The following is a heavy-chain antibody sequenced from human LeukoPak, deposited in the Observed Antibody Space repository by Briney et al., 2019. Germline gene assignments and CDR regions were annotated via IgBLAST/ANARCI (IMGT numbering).Heavy chain of an antibody. V-gene: IGHV4-31*03. D-gene: IGHD4-17*01. CDR3: ASQYGDYVGGPFDY. Sequence: SETLSLTCTVSGDSINSGDYYWSWLRQHPVKGLEWIGYIYYSGSTCYNSSLKSRVTMLIDTSKNQFSLQLSSVTAADTAVYYCASQYGDYVGGPFDYWGQGTLVTVSS. CDR1: GDSINSGDYY. CDR2: IYYSGST. J-gene: IGHJ4*02.